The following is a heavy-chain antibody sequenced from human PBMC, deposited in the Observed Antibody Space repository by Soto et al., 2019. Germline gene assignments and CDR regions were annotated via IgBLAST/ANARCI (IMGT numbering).Heavy chain of an antibody. CDR3: ARDSRPRGQYYYDSTGYYWFDY. CDR2: INPSGGST. CDR1: GYTFTSYY. D-gene: IGHD3-22*01. Sequence: ASVKVSCKASGYTFTSYYMHWVRQAPGQGLEWMGIINPSGGSTNYAQKFQGRVTMTRDTSTSTVYMELSSPRSEDTAVYYCARDSRPRGQYYYDSTGYYWFDYWGQGTLVTVSS. J-gene: IGHJ4*02. V-gene: IGHV1-46*01.